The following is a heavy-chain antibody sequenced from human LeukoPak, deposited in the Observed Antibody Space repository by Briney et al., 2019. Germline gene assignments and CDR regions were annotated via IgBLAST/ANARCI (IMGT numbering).Heavy chain of an antibody. CDR2: IIPIFGTA. D-gene: IGHD3-10*01. Sequence: SSVKVSCEASGGTFSSYAISWVRQAPGQGLEWMGRIIPIFGTANYAQKFQGRVTITTDESTSTAYMELSSLRSEDTAVYYCASTYGSGSYTLDYWGQGTLVTVSS. CDR3: ASTYGSGSYTLDY. CDR1: GGTFSSYA. V-gene: IGHV1-69*05. J-gene: IGHJ4*02.